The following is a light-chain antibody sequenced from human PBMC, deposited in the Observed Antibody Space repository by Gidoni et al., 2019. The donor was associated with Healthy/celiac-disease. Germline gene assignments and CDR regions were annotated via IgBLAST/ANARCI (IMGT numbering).Light chain of an antibody. J-gene: IGLJ2*01. Sequence: SYVLPQPPSVSVAPGKTSRITCAGTNIGSKSVHWYQQKPGQAPVLVIYYDIDRPSGIPERFSGSNSGNTATLTISRVEAGDEADYYCQVWDSSSDHLVFGGGTKLTVL. V-gene: IGLV3-21*04. CDR3: QVWDSSSDHLV. CDR1: NIGSKS. CDR2: YDI.